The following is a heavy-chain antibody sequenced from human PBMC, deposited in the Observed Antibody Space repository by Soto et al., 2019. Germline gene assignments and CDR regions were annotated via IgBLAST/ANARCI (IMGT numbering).Heavy chain of an antibody. D-gene: IGHD4-17*01. CDR1: GYTFLTYG. CDR3: ARGDYGHYDY. CDR2: INTYSGHT. J-gene: IGHJ4*02. V-gene: IGHV1-18*01. Sequence: GASVKVSCKASGYTFLTYGITWVRQAPGQGLEWMGWINTYSGHTNYAQKLQGRVTMTTDTSTSTAYMELRSLTSDDTAVFYCARGDYGHYDYWGQRTLVTVSS.